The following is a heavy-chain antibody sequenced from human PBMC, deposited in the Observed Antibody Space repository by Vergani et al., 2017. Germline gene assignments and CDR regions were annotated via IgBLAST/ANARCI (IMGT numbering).Heavy chain of an antibody. D-gene: IGHD3-3*01. V-gene: IGHV4-59*11. CDR2: IYYSGST. J-gene: IGHJ6*02. CDR3: ARGTSYYDFWSGYWSDYYYGMDV. CDR1: GGSISSHY. Sequence: QVQLQQWGAGLLKPSETLSLTCAVYGGSISSHYWSWIRQPPGKGLEWIGYIYYSGSTNYNPSLKSRVTISVDTSKNHFSLKLSSVTAADTAVYYCARGTSYYDFWSGYWSDYYYGMDVWGQGTTVTVSS.